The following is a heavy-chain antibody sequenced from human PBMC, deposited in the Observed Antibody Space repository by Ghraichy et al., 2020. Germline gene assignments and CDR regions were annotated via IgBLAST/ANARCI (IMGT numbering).Heavy chain of an antibody. J-gene: IGHJ3*02. Sequence: SETLSLTCAVSGGSISSGDYSWSWIRQPPGKGLDWIGYIYHSGSTYYSPYLKSRVTISADRSKNQISLKLSSVTATDTAVYYCARAPYDDDGFYDDGFDIWGQGTMVTVSS. V-gene: IGHV4-30-2*01. CDR1: GGSISSGDYS. CDR2: IYHSGST. D-gene: IGHD3-22*01. CDR3: ARAPYDDDGFYDDGFDI.